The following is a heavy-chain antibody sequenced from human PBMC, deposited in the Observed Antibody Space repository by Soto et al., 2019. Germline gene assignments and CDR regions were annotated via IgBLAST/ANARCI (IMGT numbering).Heavy chain of an antibody. CDR2: IIPIFGTA. D-gene: IGHD6-6*01. CDR1: VGTFSSYA. CDR3: ARASIAARRGGWSDDVTYSSYGMDV. J-gene: IGHJ6*02. Sequence: SVKVSCKASVGTFSSYAISWVRQAPGQGLEWMGGIIPIFGTANYAQKFQGRVTKTADESTSTAYMELSSLRSEDTAVYYCARASIAARRGGWSDDVTYSSYGMDVWGQGTTVTVSS. V-gene: IGHV1-69*13.